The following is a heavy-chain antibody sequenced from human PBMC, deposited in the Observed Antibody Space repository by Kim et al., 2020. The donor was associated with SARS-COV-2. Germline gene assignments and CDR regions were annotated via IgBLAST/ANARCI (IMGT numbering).Heavy chain of an antibody. Sequence: ASVKVSCKASGYTFTSYGISWVRQAPGQGLEWMGWLSAYNGNTNYAQKLQGRVTMTTDTSTSTAYMELRSLRSDDTAVYYCARSGWQQLVWGYYYYGMDVWGQGTTVTVSS. D-gene: IGHD6-13*01. CDR2: LSAYNGNT. J-gene: IGHJ6*02. CDR3: ARSGWQQLVWGYYYYGMDV. CDR1: GYTFTSYG. V-gene: IGHV1-18*01.